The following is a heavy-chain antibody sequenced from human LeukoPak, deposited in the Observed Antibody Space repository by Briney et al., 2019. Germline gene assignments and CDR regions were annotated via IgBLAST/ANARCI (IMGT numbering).Heavy chain of an antibody. J-gene: IGHJ4*02. D-gene: IGHD6-6*01. CDR2: IYYSGST. Sequence: SETLSLTCTVSGGSISSHYWSWIRQPPGKGLEWIGYIYYSGSTNYNPSLKSRVTISVGTSKNQFSLKLSSVTAADTAVCYCARDSSSLPLDYWGQGTLVTVSS. CDR3: ARDSSSLPLDY. CDR1: GGSISSHY. V-gene: IGHV4-59*11.